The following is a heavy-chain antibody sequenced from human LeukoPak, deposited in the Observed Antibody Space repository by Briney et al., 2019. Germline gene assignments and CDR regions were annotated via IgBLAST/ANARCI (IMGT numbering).Heavy chain of an antibody. V-gene: IGHV3-9*01. Sequence: GGSLRLSCAASGFTFDDYAMHWVRQAPGKGLEWVSGISWNSGSIGYADSVKGRFTISRDNAKNSLYLQMNSLRAEDTALYYCAKDKPGSGSYYMNAFDIWGQGTMVTVSS. D-gene: IGHD3-10*01. J-gene: IGHJ3*02. CDR2: ISWNSGSI. CDR3: AKDKPGSGSYYMNAFDI. CDR1: GFTFDDYA.